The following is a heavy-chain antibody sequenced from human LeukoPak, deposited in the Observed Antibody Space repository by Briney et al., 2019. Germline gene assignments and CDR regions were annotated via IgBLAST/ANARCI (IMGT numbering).Heavy chain of an antibody. Sequence: GASVKVSCKASGYTFTSYYMHWVRQAPGQGLEWMGIINPSGGSTSYAQKFQGRVTTTRDMSTSTVYMELSSLRSEDTAVYYCVCGYRKDFDYWGQGTLVTVSS. CDR1: GYTFTSYY. CDR3: VCGYRKDFDY. D-gene: IGHD3-22*01. V-gene: IGHV1-46*01. J-gene: IGHJ4*02. CDR2: INPSGGST.